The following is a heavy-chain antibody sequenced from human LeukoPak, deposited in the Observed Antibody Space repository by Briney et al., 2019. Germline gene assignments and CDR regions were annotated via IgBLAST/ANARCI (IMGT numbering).Heavy chain of an antibody. J-gene: IGHJ5*02. V-gene: IGHV3-7*01. CDR1: GFTFNDYW. D-gene: IGHD6-19*01. CDR2: INLHGTEK. CDR3: AREGGSGWYSGWFDP. Sequence: GGSLRLSCTASGFTFNDYWMSWVRQAPGKGLEWVADINLHGTEKLYGDSVKGRFFISRDNARNSLFLQMNTLRPEDTAVYFCAREGGSGWYSGWFDPWGQGTLVTVSS.